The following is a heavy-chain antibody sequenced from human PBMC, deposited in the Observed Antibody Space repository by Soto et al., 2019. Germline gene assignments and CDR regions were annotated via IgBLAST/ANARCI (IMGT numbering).Heavy chain of an antibody. J-gene: IGHJ4*02. V-gene: IGHV3-9*01. CDR2: ISWNGASI. CDR1: GFTFDDYA. D-gene: IGHD3-10*01. Sequence: EVQLVESGGGLVQPGRSLRLSCAASGFTFDDYAIHWVRQAPGRGLEWVAGISWNGASIGYADSVKGRFTISRDNAKNSLHLQRNSLRSEDTALYYCAILPLYGSGFDCWGQGTLVTVSS. CDR3: AILPLYGSGFDC.